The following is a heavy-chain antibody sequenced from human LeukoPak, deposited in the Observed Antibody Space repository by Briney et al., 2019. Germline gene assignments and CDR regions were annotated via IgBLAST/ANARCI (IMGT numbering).Heavy chain of an antibody. CDR2: INHSGST. Sequence: PSETLSLTCAVYGGSFSGYYWSWIRQPPGKGLEWIGEINHSGSTNYNPSLKSRVTISVDTSENQFSLKLSSVTAADTAVYYCARLRWFGSSLDVWGKGTTVTISS. CDR3: ARLRWFGSSLDV. CDR1: GGSFSGYY. J-gene: IGHJ6*04. D-gene: IGHD3-10*01. V-gene: IGHV4-34*01.